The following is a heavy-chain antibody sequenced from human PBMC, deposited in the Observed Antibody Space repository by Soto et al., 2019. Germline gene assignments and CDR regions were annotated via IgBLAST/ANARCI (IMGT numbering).Heavy chain of an antibody. J-gene: IGHJ3*02. D-gene: IGHD2-2*03. CDR1: GFTFSSYA. CDR2: ISGSGGST. V-gene: IGHV3-23*01. Sequence: GGSLRLSCAASGFTFSSYAMSWVRQAPGKGLEWVSAISGSGGSTYYADSVKGRFTISRDNSKNTLYLQMNSLRAEDTAVYYCAKVEGGGTYSLLWISNAFDIWGQGTMVTVSS. CDR3: AKVEGGGTYSLLWISNAFDI.